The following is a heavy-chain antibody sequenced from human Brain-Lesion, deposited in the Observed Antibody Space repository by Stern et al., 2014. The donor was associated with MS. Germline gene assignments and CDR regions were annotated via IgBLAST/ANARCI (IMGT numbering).Heavy chain of an antibody. CDR3: AGEEDIRYCSGGSCTGNWFDP. D-gene: IGHD2-15*01. Sequence: LQLVESGPGLVKPSETLSLTCTVAGGSVSSTSYAWAWIRQPPGKGLEWIGTIYYSGDTYYSPSLKRRLTISLDPSKNQFSLQLGSVTAADTAVYYCAGEEDIRYCSGGSCTGNWFDPWGQGTMVTVSS. CDR2: IYYSGDT. CDR1: GGSVSSTSYA. J-gene: IGHJ5*02. V-gene: IGHV4-39*01.